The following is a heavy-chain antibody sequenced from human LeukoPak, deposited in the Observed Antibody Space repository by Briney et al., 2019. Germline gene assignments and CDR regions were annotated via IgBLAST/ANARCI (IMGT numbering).Heavy chain of an antibody. CDR1: GGSISSYY. V-gene: IGHV4-59*01. CDR3: ARERYGADY. CDR2: IYYSGST. D-gene: IGHD5-18*01. Sequence: SETLSLTCIVSGGSISSYYWSWIRQPPGKGLEWIGYIYYSGSTNYNPSLKSRVTISVDTSKNQSSLKLSSVTAADTAVYYCARERYGADYWGQGTLVTVSS. J-gene: IGHJ4*02.